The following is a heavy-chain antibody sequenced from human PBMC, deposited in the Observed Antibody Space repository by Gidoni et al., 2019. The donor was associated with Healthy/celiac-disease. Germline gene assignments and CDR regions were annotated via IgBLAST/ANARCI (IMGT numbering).Heavy chain of an antibody. J-gene: IGHJ4*02. CDR3: ARSNGSSSWSRFDY. D-gene: IGHD6-13*01. CDR2: ISSSSSFI. CDR1: GSTFSSYS. V-gene: IGHV3-21*01. Sequence: EVQLLQSGGGLVNPGGAPRPPVAYPGSTFSSYSIHWFRQTPGKGLERVSSISSSSSFIYYADSVKGRFTISRDNAKNSLYLQMNSLRAEDTAVYYCARSNGSSSWSRFDYWGQGTLVTVSS.